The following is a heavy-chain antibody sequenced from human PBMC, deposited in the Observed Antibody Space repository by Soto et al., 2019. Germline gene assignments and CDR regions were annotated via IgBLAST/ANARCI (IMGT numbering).Heavy chain of an antibody. CDR2: IIPMFGTA. CDR1: GGTFSTYA. V-gene: IGHV1-69*05. Sequence: QVQLVQSGAEVKKPESSVKVSCKAPGGTFSTYAISWVRQAPGQGLEWMGGIIPMFGTANYAQRFQDRVTXTXYEATNTVYMELSSLRSEETAVYFCASGIQLWLRRINNGYSGWGQGTLVTVSS. D-gene: IGHD5-18*01. J-gene: IGHJ4*02. CDR3: ASGIQLWLRRINNGYSG.